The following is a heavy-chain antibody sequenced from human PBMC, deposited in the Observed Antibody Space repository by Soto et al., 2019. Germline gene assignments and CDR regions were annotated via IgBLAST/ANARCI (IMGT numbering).Heavy chain of an antibody. Sequence: QVPLQESGPGMVKPSQTLSLTCTVSGGSVSSGGYYWTWIRQHAGKGLEWIGYIYYSGNSYYNPSLMGRVTISVDTSKDQFSLNYSSVTAADTAVYYCARVRDSYGFVDYWGQGTLVTVSS. CDR1: GGSVSSGGYY. CDR3: ARVRDSYGFVDY. V-gene: IGHV4-31*03. D-gene: IGHD5-18*01. CDR2: IYYSGNS. J-gene: IGHJ4*02.